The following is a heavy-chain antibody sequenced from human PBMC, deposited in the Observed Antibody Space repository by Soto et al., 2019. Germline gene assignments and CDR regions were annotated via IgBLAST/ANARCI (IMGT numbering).Heavy chain of an antibody. Sequence: QVHLVESGGGVVQPGGSLRLSCAASGFTINRNAMYWVRQAPGKRLEGVAVMSFDGNHQHYTDSVKGRFTISSDNSRNPLSLEMNSLRRDDTAVYYCASCERFPRVGVDYYALDVWGQGTTVIVSS. CDR1: GFTINRNA. D-gene: IGHD3-3*01. CDR2: MSFDGNHQ. V-gene: IGHV3-30*03. J-gene: IGHJ6*02. CDR3: ASCERFPRVGVDYYALDV.